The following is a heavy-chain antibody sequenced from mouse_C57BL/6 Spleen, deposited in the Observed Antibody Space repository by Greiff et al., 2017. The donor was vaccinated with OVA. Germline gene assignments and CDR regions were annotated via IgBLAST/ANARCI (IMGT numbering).Heavy chain of an antibody. V-gene: IGHV6-6*01. D-gene: IGHD1-1*01. CDR2: IRNKANNHAT. Sequence: EVKLMESGGGLVQPGGSMKLSCAASGFTFSDAWMDWVRQSPEKGLEWVAEIRNKANNHATYYAESVKGRFTISRDDSKSSVYLQMNSLRAEDTGIYYCTRVLRYYYAMDYWGQGTSVTVSS. CDR1: GFTFSDAW. J-gene: IGHJ4*01. CDR3: TRVLRYYYAMDY.